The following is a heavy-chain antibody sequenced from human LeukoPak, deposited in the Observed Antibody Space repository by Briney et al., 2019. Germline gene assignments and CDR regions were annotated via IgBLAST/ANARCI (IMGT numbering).Heavy chain of an antibody. V-gene: IGHV3-74*01. CDR1: GFTFNSYW. D-gene: IGHD2-15*01. Sequence: GGSLRLSCAAPGFTFNSYWMHWVRQAPGKGLVWVSLINTDGSSPSYADSVKGRFTISRDNAKNTLYLQMNSLRAEDTALYYCSRGGVVAGSDYWGQGTLVTVSS. CDR3: SRGGVVAGSDY. J-gene: IGHJ4*02. CDR2: INTDGSSP.